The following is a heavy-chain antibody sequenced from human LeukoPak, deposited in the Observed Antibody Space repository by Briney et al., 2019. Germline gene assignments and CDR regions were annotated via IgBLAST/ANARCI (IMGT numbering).Heavy chain of an antibody. D-gene: IGHD1-26*01. J-gene: IGHJ3*02. CDR1: GFTFSRFA. Sequence: GGSLRLSCAASGFTFSRFAMHWVRQAPGKGLEWVAFIRYDGSNDYYADSVKGRFTISRDNSKNTLYLQMSSLRTEDTAVYYCARGGSYAAFDIWGQGTMVTVSS. CDR3: ARGGSYAAFDI. CDR2: IRYDGSND. V-gene: IGHV3-30*02.